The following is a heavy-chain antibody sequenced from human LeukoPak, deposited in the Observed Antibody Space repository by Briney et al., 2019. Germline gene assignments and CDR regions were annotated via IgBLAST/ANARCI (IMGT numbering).Heavy chain of an antibody. V-gene: IGHV3-49*04. CDR3: TTEVVGATTADY. J-gene: IGHJ4*02. CDR2: IRSRSYGGTT. CDR1: AFTFGDYA. D-gene: IGHD1-26*01. Sequence: GGSLRLSCTGSAFTFGDYALNWVRQAPGKGLEWIGFIRSRSYGGTTKYAASLKGRFTISRDDSKNTLYLQMNSLKTEDTAVYYCTTEVVGATTADYWGQGTLVTVSS.